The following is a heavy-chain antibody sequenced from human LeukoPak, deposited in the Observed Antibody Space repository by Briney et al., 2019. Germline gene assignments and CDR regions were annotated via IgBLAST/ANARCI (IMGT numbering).Heavy chain of an antibody. Sequence: ASVKVSCKASGYTFTGYYMHWVRQAPGQGLEWMGRINPNSGGTNYAQKFQGRVTMTRDTSISTAYMELSRLRSDDTAVYYCARVGSAMVKWGVYYFDYWGQGTLVTVSS. D-gene: IGHD5-18*01. V-gene: IGHV1-2*06. J-gene: IGHJ4*02. CDR2: INPNSGGT. CDR1: GYTFTGYY. CDR3: ARVGSAMVKWGVYYFDY.